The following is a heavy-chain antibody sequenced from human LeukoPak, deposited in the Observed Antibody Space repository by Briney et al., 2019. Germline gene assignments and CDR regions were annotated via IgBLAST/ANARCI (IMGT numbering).Heavy chain of an antibody. V-gene: IGHV4-34*01. D-gene: IGHD6-13*01. Sequence: SETLSLTCAVYGGSFSGYYWSWIRQPPGKGLEWIGEINHSGSTNCNPSLRSRVTISVDTSKNQFSLKLSSVTAADTAVYYCARDGSPGIAIYWGQGTLVTVSS. CDR1: GGSFSGYY. CDR3: ARDGSPGIAIY. CDR2: INHSGST. J-gene: IGHJ4*02.